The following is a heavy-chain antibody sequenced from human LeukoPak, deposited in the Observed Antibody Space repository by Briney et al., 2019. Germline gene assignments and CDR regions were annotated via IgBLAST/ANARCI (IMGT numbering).Heavy chain of an antibody. CDR1: GGTFSSYA. CDR2: IIPIFGTA. V-gene: IGHV1-69*13. Sequence: SVKVSCKASGGTFSSYAISWVRQAPGQGLEWMGGIIPIFGTANYAQKYQGRVTITADESTSTAYMELSSLRSEDTAVYYCARDPGGDSTYYYYGMDVWGQGTTVTVSS. J-gene: IGHJ6*02. D-gene: IGHD2-21*02. CDR3: ARDPGGDSTYYYYGMDV.